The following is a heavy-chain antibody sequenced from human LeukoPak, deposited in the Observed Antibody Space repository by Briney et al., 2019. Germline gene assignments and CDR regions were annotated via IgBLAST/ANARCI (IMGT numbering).Heavy chain of an antibody. CDR2: IYYRGNT. J-gene: IGHJ6*03. CDR1: GGSISSGHYY. V-gene: IGHV4-31*03. D-gene: IGHD1-20*01. CDR3: ARSSVTADDFYYYYMDV. Sequence: SQTLSLTCTVSGGSISSGHYYWTWIRQHPGKGLEWIGYIYYRGNTYSNPSLTGRLTISVDTSKNQFSLRLSSVTAADTAVYYCARSSVTADDFYYYYMDVSGKGTTVTVSS.